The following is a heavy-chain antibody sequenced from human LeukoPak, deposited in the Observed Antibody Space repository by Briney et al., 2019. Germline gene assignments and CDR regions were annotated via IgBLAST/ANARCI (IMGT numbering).Heavy chain of an antibody. Sequence: QTGGTLRLSCAASGFTFSSYGMSWVRQAPGKGLEWVSAISGSGGSTYYADSVKGRFTISRDNSKNTLYLQMNSLRAEDTAVYYCAQPKQVGAFYPFDYWGQGPLVPVSS. J-gene: IGHJ4*02. D-gene: IGHD1-26*01. CDR3: AQPKQVGAFYPFDY. V-gene: IGHV3-23*01. CDR1: GFTFSSYG. CDR2: ISGSGGST.